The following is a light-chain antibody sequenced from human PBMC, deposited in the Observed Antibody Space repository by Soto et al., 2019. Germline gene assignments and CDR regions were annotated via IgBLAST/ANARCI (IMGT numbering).Light chain of an antibody. J-gene: IGLJ2*01. CDR3: SSYTSISTVV. CDR1: SSDVGGYNY. V-gene: IGLV2-14*01. CDR2: DVS. Sequence: QSVLTQPASVSGSPGQSITISCTGTSSDVGGYNYVSWYRQHPGKAPKLMIYDVSNRPSGVSNRFSGSKSGNTVSLTISGLQTEDEADYYCSSYTSISTVVFGGGTKLTVL.